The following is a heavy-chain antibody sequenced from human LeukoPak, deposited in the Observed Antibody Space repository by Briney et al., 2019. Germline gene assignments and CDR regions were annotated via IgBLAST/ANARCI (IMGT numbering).Heavy chain of an antibody. J-gene: IGHJ3*02. CDR1: GFTFSSYE. V-gene: IGHV3-48*03. CDR3: ASQGGWAIDAFDI. D-gene: IGHD6-19*01. Sequence: GGSLRLSCAASGFTFSSYEMNWVRQAPGKGLEWVSYISSSGSTIYYADSVKGRVTISRDNAKNSLYLQMNSLRAEDTAVYYCASQGGWAIDAFDIWGQGTMVTVSS. CDR2: ISSSGSTI.